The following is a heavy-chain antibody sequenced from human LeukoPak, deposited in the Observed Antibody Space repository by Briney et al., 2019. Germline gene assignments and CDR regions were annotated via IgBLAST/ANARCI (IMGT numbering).Heavy chain of an antibody. CDR1: GFTFSSHG. D-gene: IGHD4-23*01. Sequence: GGSLRLSCAASGFTFSSHGMHWVRQAPGKGLEWVAFIRYDGSNKYYADSVKGRFTISRDNSKNTLYLQMNSLRAEDTAVYYCAKNKGGDYGGNSRLDYWGQGTLVTVSS. J-gene: IGHJ4*02. V-gene: IGHV3-30*02. CDR2: IRYDGSNK. CDR3: AKNKGGDYGGNSRLDY.